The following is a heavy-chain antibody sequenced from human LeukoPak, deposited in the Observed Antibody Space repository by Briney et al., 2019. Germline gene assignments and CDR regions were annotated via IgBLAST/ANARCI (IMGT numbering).Heavy chain of an antibody. V-gene: IGHV3-33*01. J-gene: IGHJ4*02. CDR1: GFTFSSYG. Sequence: GRSLRLCCAASGFTFSSYGMHWVRQAPGKGLEWVAVIWYDGSNKYYADSVKGRFTISRDNSKNTLYLQMNSLRAEDTAVYYCAREILGYSSSWVDYWGQGTLVTVSS. D-gene: IGHD6-13*01. CDR3: AREILGYSSSWVDY. CDR2: IWYDGSNK.